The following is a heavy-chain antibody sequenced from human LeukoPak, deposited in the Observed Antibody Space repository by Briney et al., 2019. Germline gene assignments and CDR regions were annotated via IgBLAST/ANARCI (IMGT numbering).Heavy chain of an antibody. Sequence: ASVKVSCKASGYTFTGYYMHWVRQAPGQGLEWMGWISAYNGNTNYAQKLQGRVTMTTDTSTSTAYMELRSLRSDDTAVYYCAREDRTFYFDYWGQGTLVTVSS. V-gene: IGHV1-18*04. CDR1: GYTFTGYY. J-gene: IGHJ4*02. CDR3: AREDRTFYFDY. D-gene: IGHD3-16*01. CDR2: ISAYNGNT.